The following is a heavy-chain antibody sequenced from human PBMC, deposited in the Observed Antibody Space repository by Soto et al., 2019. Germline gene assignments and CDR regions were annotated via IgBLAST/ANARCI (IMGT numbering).Heavy chain of an antibody. J-gene: IGHJ6*02. D-gene: IGHD3-9*01. CDR1: GFSLSNARMG. CDR3: ARTNILTGYDYGMDV. V-gene: IGHV2-26*01. Sequence: SGPTLVNPTETLTLTCTVSGFSLSNARMGVSWIRHPPGKALEWLAHIFSNDEKSYSTSLKSRLTISKDTSKSQVVLTMTNMDPVDTATYYCARTNILTGYDYGMDVWGQGTTVTVSS. CDR2: IFSNDEK.